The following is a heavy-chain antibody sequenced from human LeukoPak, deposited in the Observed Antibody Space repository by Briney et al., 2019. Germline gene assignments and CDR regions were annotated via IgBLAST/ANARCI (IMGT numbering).Heavy chain of an antibody. CDR3: ARDRKDTERGFDY. CDR2: ISSSGSTI. V-gene: IGHV3-48*03. D-gene: IGHD5-18*01. CDR1: GFTFSSYE. J-gene: IGHJ4*02. Sequence: GGSLRLSCAASGFTFSSYEMNWVRQAPGKGLEWVSDISSSGSTIYYADSVKGRFTISRDNAKNSLYLQMNSLRAEDTAVYYCARDRKDTERGFDYWGQGTLVTVSS.